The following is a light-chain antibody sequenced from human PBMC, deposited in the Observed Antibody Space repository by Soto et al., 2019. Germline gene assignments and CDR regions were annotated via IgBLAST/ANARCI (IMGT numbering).Light chain of an antibody. V-gene: IGLV2-23*02. CDR3: CSFAGSSTYV. CDR1: SSDVGSYDL. J-gene: IGLJ1*01. CDR2: EVS. Sequence: QPVLTQPASVSGSPRQSITISCTGTSSDVGSYDLVSWYQHHPGKAPKLMIYEVSKRPSGVSNRFSGSKSDNTASLTISGLQAEDEADYYCCSFAGSSTYVFGTGTKVTVL.